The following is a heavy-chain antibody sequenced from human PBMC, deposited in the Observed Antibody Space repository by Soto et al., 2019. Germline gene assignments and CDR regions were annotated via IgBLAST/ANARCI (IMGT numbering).Heavy chain of an antibody. CDR1: GFTFTNYD. D-gene: IGHD4-4*01. CDR2: ISSGGDTT. Sequence: EVQLLESGGDLVQPGGSLRLSCSASGFTFTNYDMNWVRQPSGKGLEWVSAISSGGDTTYYADSVKGRFTISTDNSENTLHLQMNSLKAEDTAVYSCTKVKLAYSNYGGSYFSDYWGQGTLVTVSS. V-gene: IGHV3-23*01. CDR3: TKVKLAYSNYGGSYFSDY. J-gene: IGHJ4*02.